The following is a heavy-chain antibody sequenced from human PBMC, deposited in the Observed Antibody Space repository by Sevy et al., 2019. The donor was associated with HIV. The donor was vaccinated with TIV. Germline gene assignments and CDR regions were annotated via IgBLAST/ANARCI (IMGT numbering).Heavy chain of an antibody. CDR3: AISPPPQQLALFDY. J-gene: IGHJ4*02. V-gene: IGHV3-23*01. Sequence: GGSLRLSCAASGFTFSSYAMSWVRQAPGKGLEWVSAISGSGGSTYYADSVKGRFTISRDNSKNTPYLQMNSLRAEDTAVYYCAISPPPQQLALFDYWGQGTLVTVSS. D-gene: IGHD6-13*01. CDR1: GFTFSSYA. CDR2: ISGSGGST.